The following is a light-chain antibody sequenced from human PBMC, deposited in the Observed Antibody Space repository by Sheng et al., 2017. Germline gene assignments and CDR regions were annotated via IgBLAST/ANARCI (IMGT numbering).Light chain of an antibody. CDR2: QDS. V-gene: IGLV3-21*01. CDR3: QAWDSSPVV. J-gene: IGLJ2*01. Sequence: SYVLTQPPSVSVAPGQTARITCGGNNIGSKSVHWYQQKPGQAPVLVIYQDSKRPSGIPERFSGSNSGNTATLTISGTQAMDEADYYCQAWDSSPVVFGGGTKLTVL. CDR1: NIGSKS.